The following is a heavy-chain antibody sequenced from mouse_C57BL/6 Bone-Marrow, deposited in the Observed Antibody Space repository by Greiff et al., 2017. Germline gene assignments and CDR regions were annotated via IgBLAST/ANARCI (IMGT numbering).Heavy chain of an antibody. J-gene: IGHJ1*03. Sequence: QMQLKQPGAELVKPGASVKMSCKASGYTFTSYWITWVKQRPGQGLEWIGDIYPGSGSTNYNEKFKSKATLTVDTSSSTAYMQLSSLTSEDSAVYYCARPYYSNYWYFDVWGTGTTVTVSS. CDR1: GYTFTSYW. CDR2: IYPGSGST. D-gene: IGHD2-5*01. CDR3: ARPYYSNYWYFDV. V-gene: IGHV1-55*01.